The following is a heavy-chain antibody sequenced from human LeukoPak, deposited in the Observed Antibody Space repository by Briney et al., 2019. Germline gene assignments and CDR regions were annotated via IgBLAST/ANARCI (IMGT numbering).Heavy chain of an antibody. CDR2: INHSGST. D-gene: IGHD3-3*01. V-gene: IGHV4-34*01. CDR3: ARARRVFGVVIEDY. CDR1: GGSFSGYY. J-gene: IGHJ4*02. Sequence: SETLSLTCAVYGGSFSGYYWSWIRQPPGKGLEWIGEINHSGSTNYNPSLKSRVTISVDTSKNQFSLKLSSVTAADTAVYYCARARRVFGVVIEDYWGQGTLVTVSS.